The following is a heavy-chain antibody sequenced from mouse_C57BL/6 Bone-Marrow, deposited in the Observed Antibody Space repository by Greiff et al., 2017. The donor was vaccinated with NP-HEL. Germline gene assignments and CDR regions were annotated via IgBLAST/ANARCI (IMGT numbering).Heavy chain of an antibody. CDR2: IYPGDGDT. CDR3: ARSPIYYYGSPYFDY. CDR1: GYAFSSSW. J-gene: IGHJ2*01. D-gene: IGHD1-1*01. V-gene: IGHV1-82*01. Sequence: VQLQQSGPELVKPGASVKISCKASGYAFSSSWMNWVKQRPGKGLEWIGRIYPGDGDTNYNGKFKGKATLTADKSSSTAYMQLSSLTSEDSAVYFCARSPIYYYGSPYFDYWGQGTTLTVSS.